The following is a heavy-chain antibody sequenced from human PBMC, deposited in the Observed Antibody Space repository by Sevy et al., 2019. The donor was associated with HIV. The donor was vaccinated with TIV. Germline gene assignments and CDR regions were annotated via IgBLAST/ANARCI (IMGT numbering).Heavy chain of an antibody. V-gene: IGHV3-23*01. CDR3: AKDGESYVWGSHYDY. J-gene: IGHJ4*02. CDR2: TSGSGGST. Sequence: GGSLRLSCEASGFRFSNYGMNWVRQAPGKGLEWVSGTSGSGGSTYYADSVKGRFTISRDNSKNTLYLQMNSLRAEDTAVYSCAKDGESYVWGSHYDYWGQGTLVTVSS. CDR1: GFRFSNYG. D-gene: IGHD3-16*01.